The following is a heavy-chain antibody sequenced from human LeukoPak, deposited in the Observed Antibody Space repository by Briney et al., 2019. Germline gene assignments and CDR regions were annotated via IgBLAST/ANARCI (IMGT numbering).Heavy chain of an antibody. D-gene: IGHD3-10*01. Sequence: HSETLSLTCSVSGDSISKSSYYWVWLRQPPGKGLEWIGSIHYSGSTYYNPSLKSRVAKSIDTSKNQFSLKLSSVTAADTAVYYCARLRSGSSLNSWGQGTLVTVSS. CDR3: ARLRSGSSLNS. J-gene: IGHJ4*02. CDR2: IHYSGST. V-gene: IGHV4-39*01. CDR1: GDSISKSSYY.